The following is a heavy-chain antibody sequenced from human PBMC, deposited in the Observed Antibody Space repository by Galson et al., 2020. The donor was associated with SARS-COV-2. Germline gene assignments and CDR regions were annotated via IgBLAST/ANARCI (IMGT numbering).Heavy chain of an antibody. CDR1: GFTFSSYW. D-gene: IGHD2-2*01. V-gene: IGHV3-7*01. CDR3: ARDSKDICGCTSWPYHDSMDV. J-gene: IGHJ6*02. CDR2: IKQDGSEK. Sequence: GGSLRLSCAASGFTFSSYWMRWVRQAPGKGLEWVANIKQDGSEKYYADSVKGRFTISRDNPKNCLYLQMNSLRAEDTAVYYCARDSKDICGCTSWPYHDSMDVGGQGGTVTVSS.